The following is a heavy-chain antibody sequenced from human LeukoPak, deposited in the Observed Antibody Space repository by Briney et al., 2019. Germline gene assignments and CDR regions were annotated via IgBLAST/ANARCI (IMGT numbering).Heavy chain of an antibody. V-gene: IGHV4-34*01. CDR3: ARRYSSGWYRATPLDYFDY. Sequence: SETLSLTCAVYGGSFSGYYWSWIRQPPGKGLEWIGEINHSGSTNYNPSLKSRVTISVDTSKNQFSLKLSSVTAADTAVYYCARRYSSGWYRATPLDYFDYWGQGTLVTVSS. CDR1: GGSFSGYY. CDR2: INHSGST. D-gene: IGHD6-19*01. J-gene: IGHJ4*02.